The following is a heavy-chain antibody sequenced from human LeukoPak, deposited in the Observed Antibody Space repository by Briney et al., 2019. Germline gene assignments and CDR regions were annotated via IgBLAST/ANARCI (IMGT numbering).Heavy chain of an antibody. CDR2: ISAYNGNT. CDR1: GYTFTSYG. CDR3: ARDTMGYSYGTDAFDI. J-gene: IGHJ3*02. Sequence: GASVKVSCKASGYTFTSYGISWVRQAPGQGLEWMGWISAYNGNTNYAQKLQGRVTMTTDTSTSTAYMELRSLRSDDTAVYYCARDTMGYSYGTDAFDIWGQGTMVTVSS. D-gene: IGHD5-18*01. V-gene: IGHV1-18*01.